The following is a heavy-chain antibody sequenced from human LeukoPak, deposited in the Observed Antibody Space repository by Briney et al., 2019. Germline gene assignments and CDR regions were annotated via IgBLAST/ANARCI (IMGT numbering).Heavy chain of an antibody. J-gene: IGHJ4*02. Sequence: GGSLRLSCAVSGFTVSGDYMSWLRQAPGRGLEWVSVIYADFDNTDYADSVRSRFTISRDSSKNTLYLHMNSLRVEDTATYFCARALNRHIGAFEYWGQGALVTVSS. V-gene: IGHV3-53*01. D-gene: IGHD4/OR15-4a*01. CDR1: GFTVSGDY. CDR3: ARALNRHIGAFEY. CDR2: IYADFDNT.